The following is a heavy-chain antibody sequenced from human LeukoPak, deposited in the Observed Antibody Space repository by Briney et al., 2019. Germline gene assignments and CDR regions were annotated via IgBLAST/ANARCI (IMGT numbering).Heavy chain of an antibody. CDR2: IWHDGNNK. V-gene: IGHV3-33*01. CDR3: ARVSSGYYSAFDY. D-gene: IGHD3-3*01. CDR1: GFTFSSYG. Sequence: GGSLRLSCAASGFTFSSYGMHWVRQAPGKGLEWAAVIWHDGNNKYYADSVKGRFTISRDNSKNTLYLQMNSLRAEDTAVYYCARVSSGYYSAFDYWGQGTLVTVSS. J-gene: IGHJ4*02.